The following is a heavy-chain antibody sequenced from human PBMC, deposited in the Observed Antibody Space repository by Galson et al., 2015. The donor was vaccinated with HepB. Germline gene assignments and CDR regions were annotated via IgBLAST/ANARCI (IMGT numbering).Heavy chain of an antibody. V-gene: IGHV1-69*13. CDR3: ARTLYYTNGVCSYYYYGMDV. CDR2: IIPIFGTA. Sequence: SVKVSCKASGVTLSSYGISWVRQAPGQGLEWMGGIIPIFGTANYAQNFQGRVTITADESTSTAYMELSSLRSEDTAVYYCARTLYYTNGVCSYYYYGMDVWGHEATVTVSS. J-gene: IGHJ6*02. D-gene: IGHD2-8*01. CDR1: GVTLSSYG.